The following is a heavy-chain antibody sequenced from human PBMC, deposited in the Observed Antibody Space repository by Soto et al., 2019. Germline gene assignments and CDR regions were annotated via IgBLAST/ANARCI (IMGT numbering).Heavy chain of an antibody. D-gene: IGHD3-3*01. J-gene: IGHJ5*02. Sequence: ASVKVSCKASGYTFTSYYMHWVRQAPGQGLEWMGIINPSGGSPSYAQKFQGRVTMTRDTSTSTVYMELSSLRSEDTAVYYCARAKNFWSGYYSAGWFDPWGQGTLVTVSS. CDR1: GYTFTSYY. CDR2: INPSGGSP. CDR3: ARAKNFWSGYYSAGWFDP. V-gene: IGHV1-46*01.